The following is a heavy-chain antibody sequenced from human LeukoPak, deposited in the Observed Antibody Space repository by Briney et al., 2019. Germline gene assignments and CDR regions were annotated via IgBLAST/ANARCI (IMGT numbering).Heavy chain of an antibody. CDR2: INPSGGST. J-gene: IGHJ4*02. D-gene: IGHD1-26*01. CDR3: ARETVGGSLPFDY. V-gene: IGHV1-46*01. Sequence: GASVKVSCKASGYTFTSYYMHWVRQAPGQGLEWMGIINPSGGSTSYAQRFQGRVTMTRDMSTSTVYMELSSLRSEDTAVYYCARETVGGSLPFDYWAREPWSPSPQ. CDR1: GYTFTSYY.